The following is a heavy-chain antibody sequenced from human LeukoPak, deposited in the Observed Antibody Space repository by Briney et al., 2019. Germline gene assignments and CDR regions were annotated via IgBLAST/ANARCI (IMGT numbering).Heavy chain of an antibody. CDR2: IIPIFGIA. V-gene: IGHV1-69*13. J-gene: IGHJ6*04. CDR1: GGTFSSYA. D-gene: IGHD2-2*01. Sequence: ASVKVSCKASGGTFSSYAISWVRQAPGQGLEWMGRIIPIFGIANYAQKFQGRVTITADESTSTAYMELSSLRSEDTAVYYCARLPLDIVVVPAAMGHYYYYGMDVWGKGTTVTVSS. CDR3: ARLPLDIVVVPAAMGHYYYYGMDV.